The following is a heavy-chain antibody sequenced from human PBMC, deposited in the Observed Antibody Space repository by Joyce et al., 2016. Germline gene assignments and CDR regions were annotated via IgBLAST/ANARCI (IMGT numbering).Heavy chain of an antibody. D-gene: IGHD1-7*01. CDR3: ARMELPPYYFDF. V-gene: IGHV4-31*03. J-gene: IGHJ4*02. CDR2: INYSGRT. CDR1: GGSISNAAYY. Sequence: QVQLQESGPGLVKPSQTLSLTCTVSGGSISNAAYYWNWIRQHPGKGLEWSGYINYSGRTSYNPSLQSRFTISGDTSKNQFSLRLSSVTAADTAVYYCARMELPPYYFDFWGQGILVTVSS.